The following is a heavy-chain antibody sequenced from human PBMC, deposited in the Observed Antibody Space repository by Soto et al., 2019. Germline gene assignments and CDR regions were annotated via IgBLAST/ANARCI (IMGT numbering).Heavy chain of an antibody. Sequence: GESLKISCKGSGYSFTSYWISWVRQMPGKGLEWMGRIDPSDSYTNYSPSFQGHVTISADKSISTAYLQWSSLKASDTAMYYCARHYYDFWSGYSPNYGMDVWGQGTTVTVSS. CDR3: ARHYYDFWSGYSPNYGMDV. J-gene: IGHJ6*02. V-gene: IGHV5-10-1*01. D-gene: IGHD3-3*01. CDR1: GYSFTSYW. CDR2: IDPSDSYT.